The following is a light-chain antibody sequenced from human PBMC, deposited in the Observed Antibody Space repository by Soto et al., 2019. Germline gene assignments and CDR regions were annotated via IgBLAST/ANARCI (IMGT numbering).Light chain of an antibody. CDR3: QQANSFPYT. Sequence: DIQMTQSPSSVSASVGDRVTITCRASQNINNWLAWYQQKPGRAPKLLIYAASTLQSGVPSRFSGGGSGTDFTLTITSLQPEDFATYYCQQANSFPYTFGQGTKLEIK. CDR1: QNINNW. J-gene: IGKJ2*01. V-gene: IGKV1-12*01. CDR2: AAS.